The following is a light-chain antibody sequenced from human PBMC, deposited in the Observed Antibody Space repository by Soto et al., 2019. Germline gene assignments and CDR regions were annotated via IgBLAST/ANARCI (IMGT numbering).Light chain of an antibody. Sequence: EIVLTQSPGTLSLSPGERATLSCRASQSDSSSYLACYQQKPGQAPRLLIYGASSRATGIPDRFSGSGSGTDFTLTISRLEPEDFAVYYCQQYGRSQTFGQGTKVEIK. CDR2: GAS. V-gene: IGKV3-20*01. J-gene: IGKJ1*01. CDR1: QSDSSSY. CDR3: QQYGRSQT.